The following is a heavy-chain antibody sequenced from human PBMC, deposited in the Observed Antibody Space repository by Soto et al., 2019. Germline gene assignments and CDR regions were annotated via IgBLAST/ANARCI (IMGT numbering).Heavy chain of an antibody. V-gene: IGHV3-30-3*01. Sequence: QVQLVESGGGVVQPGRSLRLSCAASGFTFSSYAMHWVRQAPGKGLEWVAVISYDGSNKYYADSVKGRFTISRDNSKNTLYLQMNSLRAKDTAVYYCARGTGPWGQGTLVTVSS. CDR1: GFTFSSYA. CDR3: ARGTGP. J-gene: IGHJ4*02. CDR2: ISYDGSNK. D-gene: IGHD3-10*01.